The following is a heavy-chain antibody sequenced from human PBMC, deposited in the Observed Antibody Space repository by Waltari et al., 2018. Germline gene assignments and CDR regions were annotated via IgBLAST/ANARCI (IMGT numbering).Heavy chain of an antibody. CDR2: IFSGGNT. V-gene: IGHV3-53*01. CDR3: ASSPKEGY. J-gene: IGHJ4*02. Sequence: EVQLVESGGGLIQPGGSLRVSCAASGFTVNNNYMSWVRQAPGKGLEWVSLIFSGGNTFYADSVRGRFTISRDSSKNTLYLQMNSLRTEDTAVYYCASSPKEGYWGQGTLVTVSS. CDR1: GFTVNNNY.